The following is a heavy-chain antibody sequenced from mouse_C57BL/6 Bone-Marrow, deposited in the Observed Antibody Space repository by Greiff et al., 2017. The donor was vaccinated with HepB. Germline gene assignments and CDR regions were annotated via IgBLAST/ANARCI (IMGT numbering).Heavy chain of an antibody. CDR3: ARLHYYGSSPWYFDV. J-gene: IGHJ1*03. Sequence: VQLVESGAELVKPGASVKMSCKASGYTFTTYPIEWMKQNHGKSLEWIGNFHPYNDDTKYNEKFKGKATLTVEKSSSTVYLELSRLTSDDSAVYYGARLHYYGSSPWYFDVWGTGTTVTVSS. D-gene: IGHD1-1*01. CDR2: FHPYNDDT. CDR1: GYTFTTYP. V-gene: IGHV1-47*01.